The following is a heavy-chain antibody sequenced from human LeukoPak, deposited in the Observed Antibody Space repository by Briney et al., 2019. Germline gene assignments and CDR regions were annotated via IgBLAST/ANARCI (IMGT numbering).Heavy chain of an antibody. CDR2: IKQDGSEK. CDR3: ARANDFWSGYRDY. D-gene: IGHD3-3*01. V-gene: IGHV3-7*01. J-gene: IGHJ4*02. CDR1: GFTFSSYW. Sequence: GSLRLSCAASGFTFSSYWMSWVRQAPGKGLEWVANIKQDGSEKYYVDSVKGRFTISRDNAKNSLYLQMNSLRAEDTAVYYCARANDFWSGYRDYWGQGTLVTVSS.